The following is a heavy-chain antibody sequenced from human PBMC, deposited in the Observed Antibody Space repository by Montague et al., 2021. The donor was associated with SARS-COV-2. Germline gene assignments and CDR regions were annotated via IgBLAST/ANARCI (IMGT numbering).Heavy chain of an antibody. D-gene: IGHD3-22*01. V-gene: IGHV4-34*01. CDR3: ARGPRITMIVVVITDIWFDP. CDR1: GGSVSDYY. Sequence: SETLSLTCAVYGGSVSDYYWSWIRQPPGKGLEWMGEINHSGSTNXNPSLKSRVTTSLDTSKNQFSLKLTSVTAADTAVYYCARGPRITMIVVVITDIWFDPWGQGTLVTVSS. CDR2: INHSGST. J-gene: IGHJ5*02.